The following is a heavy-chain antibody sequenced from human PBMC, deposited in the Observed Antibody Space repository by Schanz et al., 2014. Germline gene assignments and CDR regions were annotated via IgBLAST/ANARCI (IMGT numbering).Heavy chain of an antibody. CDR3: ARDRGHGDLPGDI. Sequence: QVLLQESGPVLVKPSETLSLTCTVSGGSISSGVHYWSWVRQPAGRGLEWIGRIYISGSTRFNPSLKSRVAISLDTSKNQFSMSLSSATAAVTAVYCCARDRGHGDLPGDIWGQGTMVTVSS. CDR1: GGSISSGVHY. CDR2: IYISGST. J-gene: IGHJ3*02. V-gene: IGHV4-61*02. D-gene: IGHD4-17*01.